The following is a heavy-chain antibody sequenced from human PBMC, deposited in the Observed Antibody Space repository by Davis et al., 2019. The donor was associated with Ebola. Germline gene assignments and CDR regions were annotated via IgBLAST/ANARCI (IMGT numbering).Heavy chain of an antibody. V-gene: IGHV4-61*08. CDR3: ARDRRLYSSSTGFNNWFDP. J-gene: IGHJ5*02. Sequence: SETLSLTCTVSGGSVSSGGYYWNWIRQPPGKGLEWIGYIYYSGSTNYNPSLKSRVTISVDTSKNQFSLKLSSVTAADTAVYYCARDRRLYSSSTGFNNWFDPWGQGTLVTVSS. CDR2: IYYSGST. CDR1: GGSVSSGGYY. D-gene: IGHD6-6*01.